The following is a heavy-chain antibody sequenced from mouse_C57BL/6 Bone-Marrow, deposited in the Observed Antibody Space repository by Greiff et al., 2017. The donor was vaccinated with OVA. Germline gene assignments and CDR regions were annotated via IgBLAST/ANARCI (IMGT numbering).Heavy chain of an antibody. J-gene: IGHJ1*03. V-gene: IGHV1-55*01. D-gene: IGHD2-5*01. CDR1: GYTFTSYW. CDR2: IYPGSGST. CDR3: ARGGYYSNFDWYFDV. Sequence: HVQLQQPGAELVKPGASVKMSCKASGYTFTSYWITWVKQRPGQGLEWIGDIYPGSGSTNYNEKFKSKATLTVDTSSSTAYMQLSSLTSEDSAVYYCARGGYYSNFDWYFDVWGTGTTVTVSS.